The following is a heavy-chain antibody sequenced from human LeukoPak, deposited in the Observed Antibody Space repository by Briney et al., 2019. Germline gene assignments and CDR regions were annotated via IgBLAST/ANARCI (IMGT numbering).Heavy chain of an antibody. CDR1: GFTFSKVW. Sequence: GGSLILSCAASGFTFSKVWMSWVRQAPGKGLEWVGFIRSKAYGGTIEYAASEKGRFTISRDDSKSIAYLQMNSLKTEDTAIYFCSRTMVRGHWYFDLWGRGTLVTVSS. CDR3: SRTMVRGHWYFDL. V-gene: IGHV3-49*04. CDR2: IRSKAYGGTI. D-gene: IGHD3-10*01. J-gene: IGHJ2*01.